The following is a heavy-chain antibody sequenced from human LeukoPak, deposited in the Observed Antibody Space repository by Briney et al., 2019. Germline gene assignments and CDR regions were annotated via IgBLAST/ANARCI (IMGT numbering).Heavy chain of an antibody. CDR1: GGSISCGDYY. V-gene: IGHV4-30-4*01. CDR2: IFYSGNT. CDR3: ARVRKGGYSYGSDY. Sequence: SETLSLTCTVSGGSISCGDYYWSWIRQPPGKGLKWIGYIFYSGNTYYNPSLKSRVPISVDTSKNRFSLKLSSVTAADTAVYYCARVRKGGYSYGSDYWGQGTLVTVSS. D-gene: IGHD5-18*01. J-gene: IGHJ4*02.